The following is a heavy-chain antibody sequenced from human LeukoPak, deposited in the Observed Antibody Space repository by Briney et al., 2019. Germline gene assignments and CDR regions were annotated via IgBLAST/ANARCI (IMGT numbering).Heavy chain of an antibody. CDR1: GFTFSSYA. V-gene: IGHV3-30-3*01. J-gene: IGHJ4*02. CDR3: ARDKQLLDY. CDR2: ISYDGSNK. Sequence: GRSLSLSCAASGFTFSSYAMHWVRQAPGKGLEWVAVISYDGSNKYYADSVKGRFTISRDNSKNTLYLQMNSLRAEDTAVYYCARDKQLLDYWGQGTLVTVSS. D-gene: IGHD1-1*01.